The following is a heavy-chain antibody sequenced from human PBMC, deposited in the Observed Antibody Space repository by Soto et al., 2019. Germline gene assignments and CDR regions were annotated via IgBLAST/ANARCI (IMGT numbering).Heavy chain of an antibody. D-gene: IGHD2-15*01. V-gene: IGHV1-18*01. CDR2: ISAYNGNT. CDR1: GYTFTSYG. CDR3: GRTDNVVVVAASAGNWYFDP. Sequence: QVQLVQSGAEVKKPGASVKVSCKASGYTFTSYGISWVRQAPGQGLEWMGWISAYNGNTNYAQKLQGRVTMTTETSTSTAYMELRRRRSDDTAVYYCGRTDNVVVVAASAGNWYFDPWGRGTLVTVSS. J-gene: IGHJ2*01.